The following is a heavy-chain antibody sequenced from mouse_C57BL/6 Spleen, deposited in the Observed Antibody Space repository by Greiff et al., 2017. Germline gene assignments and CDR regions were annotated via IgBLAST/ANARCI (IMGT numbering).Heavy chain of an antibody. V-gene: IGHV1-52*01. J-gene: IGHJ1*03. CDR2: IDPSDSET. CDR1: GYTFTSYW. Sequence: QVQLQQPGAELVRPGSSVKLSCKASGYTFTSYWMHWVKQRPIQGLEWIGNIDPSDSETHYNQKFKDKATLTVDKSSSTAYMPLSSLTSEDSAVYYCAYGSSHWYCDGWGTGTTVTVSS. CDR3: AYGSSHWYCDG. D-gene: IGHD1-1*01.